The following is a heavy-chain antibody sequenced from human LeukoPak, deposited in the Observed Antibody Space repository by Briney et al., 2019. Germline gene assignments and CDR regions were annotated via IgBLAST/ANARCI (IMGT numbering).Heavy chain of an antibody. CDR3: ARLVEVGATNKYFDY. J-gene: IGHJ4*02. CDR2: IYKGGNT. CDR1: GGSISSSNSY. V-gene: IGHV4-39*01. D-gene: IGHD1-26*01. Sequence: SETLSLTCTVSGGSISSSNSYWGWIRQPPGKGLEWIGSIYKGGNTYYNPSLKSRVTISVDTSKKQFSLNLSSVTAADTAVYYCARLVEVGATNKYFDYWGQGTLVTVSS.